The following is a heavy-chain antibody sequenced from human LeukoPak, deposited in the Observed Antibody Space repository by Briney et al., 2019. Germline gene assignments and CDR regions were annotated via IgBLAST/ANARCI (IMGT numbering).Heavy chain of an antibody. J-gene: IGHJ4*02. CDR3: AKYVWGSYPTFEDY. CDR2: ISYSGST. CDR1: GGSISSYY. V-gene: IGHV4-59*01. D-gene: IGHD3-16*02. Sequence: PETLSLTCTVSGGSISSYYWSWIRQPPGKGLEWIGYISYSGSTNYNPSLKSRVTISVDTSKNQFSLKLSSVTAADTAVYYCAKYVWGSYPTFEDYWGQGTLVTLSS.